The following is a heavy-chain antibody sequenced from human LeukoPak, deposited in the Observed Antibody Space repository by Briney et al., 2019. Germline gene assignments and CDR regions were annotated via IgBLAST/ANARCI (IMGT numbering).Heavy chain of an antibody. CDR2: ISSTSRYI. CDR1: GFTFSSYT. Sequence: GGSLRLSCAASGFTFSSYTMNWVRQAPGKGLEWVSSISSTSRYIYSADPVKGRFTISRDNSRNSLYLQMDSLRAEDTAVYYCARDGVTVASSPSYWYFDLWGRGTLVTVSS. J-gene: IGHJ2*01. CDR3: ARDGVTVASSPSYWYFDL. V-gene: IGHV3-21*01. D-gene: IGHD3-3*01.